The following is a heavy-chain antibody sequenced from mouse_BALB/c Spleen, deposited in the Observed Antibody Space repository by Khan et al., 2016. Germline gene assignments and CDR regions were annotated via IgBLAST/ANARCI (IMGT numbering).Heavy chain of an antibody. Sequence: VQLQQPGAELVEPGASVKLSCTASGFNIEDTYSHWVKQRPGQGLEWFGRIDPANGNSKYDPKLQGKATMTADTSSNTAYLQLSGLTSEDTAVYYCARGYYVPAWFAYWGEGTLVTVSA. V-gene: IGHV14-3*02. D-gene: IGHD1-1*02. J-gene: IGHJ3*01. CDR2: IDPANGNS. CDR1: GFNIEDTY. CDR3: ARGYYVPAWFAY.